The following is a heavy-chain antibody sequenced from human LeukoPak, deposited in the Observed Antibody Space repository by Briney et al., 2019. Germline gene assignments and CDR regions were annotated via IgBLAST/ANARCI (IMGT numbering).Heavy chain of an antibody. CDR2: IIPIFGTA. D-gene: IGHD3-3*01. CDR3: ARTYYDFWSGYWNNWFDP. J-gene: IGHJ5*02. Sequence: ASVKVSCKASGGTFSSYAISWVRQAPGQGLEWVGGIIPIFGTANYAQKVQGRVTITADESTSTAYMELSSLRSEDTAVYYCARTYYDFWSGYWNNWFDPWGQGTLVTVSS. CDR1: GGTFSSYA. V-gene: IGHV1-69*13.